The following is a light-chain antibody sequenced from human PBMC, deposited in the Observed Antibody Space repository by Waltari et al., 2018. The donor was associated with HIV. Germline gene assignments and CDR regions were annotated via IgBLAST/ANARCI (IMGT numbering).Light chain of an antibody. Sequence: DIQMTQSPSSLSASVGDRDTFTCRASQNIDKSLNWYQQKPGKAPTVLVYASSNLQSGVPSRFSGSGSGTDFTLSISSLQPEDFVTYYCQQSYGAPLTFGPGTKLDI. CDR1: QNIDKS. V-gene: IGKV1-39*01. J-gene: IGKJ3*01. CDR3: QQSYGAPLT. CDR2: ASS.